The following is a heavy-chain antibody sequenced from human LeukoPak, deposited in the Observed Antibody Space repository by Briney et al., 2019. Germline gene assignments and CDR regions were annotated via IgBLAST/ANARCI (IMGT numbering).Heavy chain of an antibody. J-gene: IGHJ6*03. Sequence: GGSLRLSCAASGFTFSSYAMPWVRQAPGKGLEYVSAISSNGGSTYYANSVKGRFTISRDNSKNTLYLQMGSLRAEDMAVYYCARERGPPYYYYMDVWGKGTTVTVSS. D-gene: IGHD3-10*01. CDR3: ARERGPPYYYYMDV. CDR1: GFTFSSYA. CDR2: ISSNGGST. V-gene: IGHV3-64*01.